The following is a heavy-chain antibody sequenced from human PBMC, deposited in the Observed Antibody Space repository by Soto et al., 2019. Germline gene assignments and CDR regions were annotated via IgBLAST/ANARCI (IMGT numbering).Heavy chain of an antibody. V-gene: IGHV3-33*01. CDR1: GFIFSTYG. Sequence: QVQLVESGGGVVQPGRSLRLSCEASGFIFSTYGMHWVRQAPGKGLEWVALIWDDGSKTHYADSVKGRFTISRDNSKSTLFLQMNSLRGEDTGLYYCATDKPSEYWGQGTLVTVSS. CDR3: ATDKPSEY. CDR2: IWDDGSKT. J-gene: IGHJ4*02.